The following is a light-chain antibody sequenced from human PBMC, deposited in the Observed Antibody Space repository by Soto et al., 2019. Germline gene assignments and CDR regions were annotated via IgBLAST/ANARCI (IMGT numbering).Light chain of an antibody. CDR3: QQSFSNPRT. V-gene: IGKV1-39*01. J-gene: IGKJ1*01. Sequence: DIQMTQSPASLFASVGDRVTITCRASQSISTYLNWYQQKPGKVAKLLIYAASSLQSRVPSTFSGSGSGTDFTITISSLQPEDFANYYCQQSFSNPRTFGQGTKVEIK. CDR2: AAS. CDR1: QSISTY.